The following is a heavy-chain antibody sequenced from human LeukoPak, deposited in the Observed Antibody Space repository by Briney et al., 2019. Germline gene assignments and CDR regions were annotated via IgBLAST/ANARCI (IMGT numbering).Heavy chain of an antibody. CDR2: ISGSGGST. V-gene: IGHV3-23*01. D-gene: IGHD4-11*01. CDR1: GFTFSTYA. Sequence: GGSLRLSCAASGFTFSTYAMSWVRQAPGKGLEWVSLISGSGGSTYYADSVKGRFTISRDNGKNTLSLQTNSLRAEDTALYYCAKERLTTTTFDSWGRGTVVTVSS. CDR3: AKERLTTTTFDS. J-gene: IGHJ4*02.